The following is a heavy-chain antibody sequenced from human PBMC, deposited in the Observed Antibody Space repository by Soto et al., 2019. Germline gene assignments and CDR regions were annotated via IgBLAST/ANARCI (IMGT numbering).Heavy chain of an antibody. D-gene: IGHD3-10*01. CDR3: AKVSRKGSAIDYDY. CDR1: GYTFSHYD. J-gene: IGHJ4*02. V-gene: IGHV1-8*01. Sequence: QVQLVQSGAELKKPGASVKVSCKASGYTFSHYDMNWVRQATGQGPEWIGWVNPNNGDTGYAQKFQGRGTLTTDIATTTAYMELTSLRSEDTAMYYCAKVSRKGSAIDYDYWGQGTLITCSS. CDR2: VNPNNGDT.